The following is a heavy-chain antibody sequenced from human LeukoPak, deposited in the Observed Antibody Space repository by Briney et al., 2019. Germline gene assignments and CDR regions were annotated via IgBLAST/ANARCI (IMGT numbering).Heavy chain of an antibody. CDR2: INHSGST. J-gene: IGHJ4*02. Sequence: SETLSLTCAVYGGSFSGYYWSWIRQPPGKGLEWIGEINHSGSTNYNPSLKSRVTISVDTSKNQFSLKLSSVTAADTAVHYCARVTVIAVARTGYFDYWGQGTLVTVSS. V-gene: IGHV4-34*01. D-gene: IGHD6-19*01. CDR1: GGSFSGYY. CDR3: ARVTVIAVARTGYFDY.